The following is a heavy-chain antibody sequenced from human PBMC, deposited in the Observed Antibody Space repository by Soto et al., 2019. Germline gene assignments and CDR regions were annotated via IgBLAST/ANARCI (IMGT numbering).Heavy chain of an antibody. Sequence: QVQLMQSGAEVEKPGASVKISCRASGFTFTSQSLHWVRQAPGQGLEWVGRITPRGSSASDAQKFQGRVTLTSDMSASTVYMELHSLTLEDTAKYYCARSESGAGMIFYGMDVWGQGTTVTVS. D-gene: IGHD1-26*01. CDR1: GFTFTSQS. V-gene: IGHV1-46*01. CDR3: ARSESGAGMIFYGMDV. J-gene: IGHJ6*02. CDR2: ITPRGSSA.